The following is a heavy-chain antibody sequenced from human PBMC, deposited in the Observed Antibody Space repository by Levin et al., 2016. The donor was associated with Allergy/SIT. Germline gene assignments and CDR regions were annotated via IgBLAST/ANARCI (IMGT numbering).Heavy chain of an antibody. CDR3: SRPHIAPSGPVYGMDV. D-gene: IGHD6-13*01. J-gene: IGHJ6*02. CDR2: MYYSGST. V-gene: IGHV4-59*01. Sequence: SETLSLTCTVSGGSISSYYWSWIRQPPGKGLEWIGYMYYSGSTNYNPSLKSRVTISVDTSKTQFSLKLSSVTAADTAVYYCSRPHIAPSGPVYGMDVLGQGTTVTVSS. CDR1: GGSISSYY.